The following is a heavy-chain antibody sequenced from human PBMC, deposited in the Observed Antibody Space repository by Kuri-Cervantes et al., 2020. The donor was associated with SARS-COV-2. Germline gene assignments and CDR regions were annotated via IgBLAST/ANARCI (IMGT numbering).Heavy chain of an antibody. D-gene: IGHD2-2*01. CDR2: ISHDGSNK. CDR3: AKDQDLVVVPPAMFGMDV. Sequence: GGSLRLSCAASGFRFSSYGMHRVRQAPGKGLEWVAVISHDGSNKYYADSVKGRFTISRDNSKNTLYLQMNSLRAEDTAVYYCAKDQDLVVVPPAMFGMDVWGQGTTVTVSS. CDR1: GFRFSSYG. V-gene: IGHV3-30*18. J-gene: IGHJ6*02.